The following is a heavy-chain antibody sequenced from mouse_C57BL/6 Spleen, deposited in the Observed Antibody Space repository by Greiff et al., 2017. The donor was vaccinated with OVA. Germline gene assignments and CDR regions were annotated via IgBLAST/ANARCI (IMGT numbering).Heavy chain of an antibody. V-gene: IGHV1-66*01. D-gene: IGHD4-1*01. CDR1: GYSFTSYY. Sequence: VNVVESGPELVKPGASVKISCKASGYSFTSYYIHWVKQRPGQGLEWIGWIYPGSGNTKYNEKFKGKATLTADTSSSTAYMQLSSLTSEDSAVYYCAREQETGYFDYWGQGTTLTVSS. J-gene: IGHJ2*01. CDR3: AREQETGYFDY. CDR2: IYPGSGNT.